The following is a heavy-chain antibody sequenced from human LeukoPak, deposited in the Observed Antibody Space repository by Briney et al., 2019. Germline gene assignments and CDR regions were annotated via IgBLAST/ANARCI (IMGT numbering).Heavy chain of an antibody. CDR1: GGSISSYY. D-gene: IGHD1-26*01. CDR3: ARDGKIVGATTKGNWFDP. V-gene: IGHV4-59*01. CDR2: IYYSGST. Sequence: SETLSLTCTVSGGSISSYYWSWIRQPPGKGLEWIGYIYYSGSTNYNPSLKSRVTISVDTSKNQFSLKLSSVTAADTAVYYCARDGKIVGATTKGNWFDPWGQGTLVTVSS. J-gene: IGHJ5*02.